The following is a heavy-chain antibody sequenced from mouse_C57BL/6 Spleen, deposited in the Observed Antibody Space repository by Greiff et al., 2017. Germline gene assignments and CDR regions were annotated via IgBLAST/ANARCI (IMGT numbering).Heavy chain of an antibody. J-gene: IGHJ3*01. D-gene: IGHD1-1*01. CDR2: IDPSDSYT. CDR1: GYTFTSYW. CDR3: ARGEDYGSSSWFAY. Sequence: VQLQQPGAELVMPGASVKLSCKASGYTFTSYWMHWVKQRPGQGLEWIGEIDPSDSYTNYNQKFKGKSTLTVDKSSSTAYMQLSSLTSEDSAVYYCARGEDYGSSSWFAYWGQGTLVTVSA. V-gene: IGHV1-69*01.